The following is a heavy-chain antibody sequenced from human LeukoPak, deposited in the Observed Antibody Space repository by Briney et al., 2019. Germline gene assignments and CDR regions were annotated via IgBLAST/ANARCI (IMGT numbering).Heavy chain of an antibody. CDR2: VNPNDGGT. V-gene: IGHV1-2*02. J-gene: IGHJ1*01. CDR3: ARDLDSSWTGYFQP. CDR1: GYTFTGYY. D-gene: IGHD6-13*01. Sequence: ASVTVSCKASGYTFTGYYIHWVRQAPGQGVEWMGWVNPNDGGTNYAQKFQGRVTMTWDTSITTAYMELSSLTSDDTAVYYCARDLDSSWTGYFQPWGQGALFTVSS.